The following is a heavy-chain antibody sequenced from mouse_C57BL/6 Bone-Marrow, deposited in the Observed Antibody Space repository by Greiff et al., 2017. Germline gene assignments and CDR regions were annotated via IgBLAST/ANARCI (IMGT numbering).Heavy chain of an antibody. J-gene: IGHJ2*01. CDR2: IDPSDSYT. V-gene: IGHV1-59*01. D-gene: IGHD1-1*01. CDR1: GYTFTSYW. CDR3: AREAPYYYGSRGDY. Sequence: VQLQQPGAELVRPGTSVKLSCKASGYTFTSYWMHWVKQRPGQGLEWIGVIDPSDSYTNYNQKFKGKATLTVDTSSSTAYMQLSSLTSEDSAVYDCAREAPYYYGSRGDYWGKGTTLTVSS.